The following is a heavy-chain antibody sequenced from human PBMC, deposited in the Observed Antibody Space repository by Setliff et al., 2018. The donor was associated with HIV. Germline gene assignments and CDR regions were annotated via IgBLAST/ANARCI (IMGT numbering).Heavy chain of an antibody. V-gene: IGHV4-39*07. CDR1: GGSINITNSY. CDR2: IYYSGTT. Sequence: PSETLSLTCTVSGGSINITNSYWAWIRQPPGKGLEWLGSIYYSGTTYVHPSLKSRVTISIDTFKSQFSLKLRSVNAADTAVYYCASWGAGSNSGFDYWGRGTLVTVSS. CDR3: ASWGAGSNSGFDY. D-gene: IGHD3-16*01. J-gene: IGHJ4*02.